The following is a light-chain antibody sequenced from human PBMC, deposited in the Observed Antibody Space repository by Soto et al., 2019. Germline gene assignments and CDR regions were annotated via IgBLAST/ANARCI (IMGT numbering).Light chain of an antibody. CDR2: GAS. CDR3: QQYGSSLLT. CDR1: QSVSSSY. J-gene: IGKJ4*01. V-gene: IGKV3-20*01. Sequence: EIVLTQSPATLSLSPGERATLSCRASQSVSSSYLAWYQQKPGQAPRLLIYGASSRATGIPDRFSGSGSGTDFTLTISRLESEDFAVYYCQQYGSSLLTFGGGTKVEIK.